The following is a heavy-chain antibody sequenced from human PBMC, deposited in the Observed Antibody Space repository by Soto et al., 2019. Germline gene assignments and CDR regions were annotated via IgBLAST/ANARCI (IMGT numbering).Heavy chain of an antibody. D-gene: IGHD3-3*01. J-gene: IGHJ4*02. V-gene: IGHV4-4*07. CDR1: GGSLTKYY. CDR3: ARDNNDFWSLYPLAFDY. CDR2: ISTSGNV. Sequence: PSETLSLTCTVSGGSLTKYYWSWIRQPAGKGLEWIGRISTSGNVVSKASLRSRLTMSVDTSKNQFSLRLTSVTAADTAVYYCARDNNDFWSLYPLAFDYWVQGALVTVSS.